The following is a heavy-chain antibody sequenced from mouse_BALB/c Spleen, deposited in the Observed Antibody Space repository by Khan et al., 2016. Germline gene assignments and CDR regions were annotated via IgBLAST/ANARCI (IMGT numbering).Heavy chain of an antibody. CDR2: IITGSGSA. J-gene: IGHJ4*01. CDR1: GYTFSSYW. V-gene: IGHV1-9*01. CDR3: ARGYDCGSYYGMVY. D-gene: IGHD2-2*01. Sequence: QVQLLQSGAELMKPGASVKISCKATGYTFSSYWIEWVKQTPGNGLEWMGEIITGSGSAKYNDKFKKKATFTADTSSNTAYMQLSSLTSEDSAIYFCARGYDCGSYYGMVYWGQGTSVTVSS.